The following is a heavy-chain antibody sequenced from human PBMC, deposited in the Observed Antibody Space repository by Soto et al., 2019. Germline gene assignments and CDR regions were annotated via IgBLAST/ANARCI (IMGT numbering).Heavy chain of an antibody. CDR3: AADSCGGDCYFPWFDP. D-gene: IGHD2-21*02. CDR1: GFTFTSSA. CDR2: IVVGSGNT. J-gene: IGHJ5*02. Sequence: QMQLVQSGPEVKKPGTSVKVSCKASGFTFTSSAVPWVRQARGQRREWIGWIVVGSGNTNYAQKFQERVTITRYMSTSTAYMELSSLRSEDTAVYFCAADSCGGDCYFPWFDPWGQGTLVTVSS. V-gene: IGHV1-58*01.